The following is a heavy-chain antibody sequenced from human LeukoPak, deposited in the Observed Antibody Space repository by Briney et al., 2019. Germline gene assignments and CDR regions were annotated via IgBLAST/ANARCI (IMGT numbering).Heavy chain of an antibody. D-gene: IGHD6-13*01. CDR3: ARDRGSSSWYGAFDI. J-gene: IGHJ3*02. Sequence: SETLSLTCTVSGGSISSYYWSWIRQPPGEGLEWIGYIYYSGSTNYNPSLKSRVTISVDTSKNQFSLKLSSVTAADTAVYYCARDRGSSSWYGAFDIWGQGTMVTVSS. V-gene: IGHV4-59*01. CDR1: GGSISSYY. CDR2: IYYSGST.